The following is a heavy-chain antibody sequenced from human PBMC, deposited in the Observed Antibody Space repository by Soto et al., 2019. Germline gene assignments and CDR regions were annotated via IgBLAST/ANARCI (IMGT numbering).Heavy chain of an antibody. V-gene: IGHV1-18*01. J-gene: IGHJ5*02. D-gene: IGHD3-10*01. Sequence: ASVKVSCKTSGDTFTNFGLSWVRQAPGQGLEWMGWIATYNSNKNYAQKFQGRLTLTTDASTSTGYMELKSLEYDDTAVYYCARVLRGVVNWFDPWGQGTLVTVSS. CDR2: IATYNSNK. CDR1: GDTFTNFG. CDR3: ARVLRGVVNWFDP.